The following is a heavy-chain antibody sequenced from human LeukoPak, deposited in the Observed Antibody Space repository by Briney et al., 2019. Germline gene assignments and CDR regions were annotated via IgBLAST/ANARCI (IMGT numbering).Heavy chain of an antibody. D-gene: IGHD1-26*01. J-gene: IGHJ4*02. CDR1: GGSISSSNW. CDR2: IYHSGST. CDR3: ARSDGAGATDY. Sequence: SGTLSLTCAVSGGSISSSNWWSWVRQPPGKGLEWIGEIYHSGSTNYNPSLKSRVTISVDTSKNQLSLKLSSVTAADAAVYYCARSDGAGATDYWGQGTLVTVSS. V-gene: IGHV4-4*02.